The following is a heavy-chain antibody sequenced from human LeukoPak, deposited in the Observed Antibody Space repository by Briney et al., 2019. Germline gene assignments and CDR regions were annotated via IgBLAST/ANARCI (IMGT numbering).Heavy chain of an antibody. CDR2: INTDGSNT. Sequence: PGGSLRLSCAASGSTFSTYWIHWVRQVPGKGLVWVSRINTDGSNTRYADSVKGRFTISRDNAKNTLYLQMNSLRAEDTAVYFCARGVNGDSRFDPWGQGTLVTVSS. V-gene: IGHV3-74*01. CDR1: GSTFSTYW. CDR3: ARGVNGDSRFDP. D-gene: IGHD4-17*01. J-gene: IGHJ5*02.